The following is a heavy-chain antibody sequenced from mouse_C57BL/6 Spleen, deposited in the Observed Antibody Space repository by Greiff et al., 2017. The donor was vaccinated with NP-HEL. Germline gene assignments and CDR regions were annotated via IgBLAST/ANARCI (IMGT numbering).Heavy chain of an antibody. CDR2: IHPNSGST. D-gene: IGHD4-1*01. CDR1: GYTFSSYW. V-gene: IGHV1-64*01. Sequence: QVQLQQPGAELVKPGASVKLSCKASGYTFSSYWMHWVKQRPGQGLEWIGMIHPNSGSTNYNEKFKSKATLTVDKSSSTAYMQLSSLTSEDSAVYYCARLLGRVSWLAYWGQGTLVTVAA. CDR3: ARLLGRVSWLAY. J-gene: IGHJ3*01.